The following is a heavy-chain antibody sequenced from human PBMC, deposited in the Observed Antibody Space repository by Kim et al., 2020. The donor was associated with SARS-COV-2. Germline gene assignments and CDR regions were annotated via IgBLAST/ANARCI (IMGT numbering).Heavy chain of an antibody. CDR3: ARPGGSSSSSSGGYYYYGMDV. CDR2: IIPIFGTA. Sequence: SVKVSCKASGGTFSSYAISWVRQAPGQGLEWMGGIIPIFGTANYAQKFQGRVTITADESTSTAYMELSSLRSEDTAVYYCARPGGSSSSSSGGYYYYGMDVWGQGTTVTVSS. J-gene: IGHJ6*02. V-gene: IGHV1-69*13. D-gene: IGHD6-6*01. CDR1: GGTFSSYA.